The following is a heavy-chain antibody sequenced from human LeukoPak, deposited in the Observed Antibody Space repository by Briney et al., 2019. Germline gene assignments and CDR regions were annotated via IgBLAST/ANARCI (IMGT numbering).Heavy chain of an antibody. CDR3: ASFMTTVTANYYYGMDV. J-gene: IGHJ6*02. Sequence: GGSLRLSCAASGFTFSSYWMHWVRQAPGKGLVWVSRINSDGSSTSYADSVKGRFTISRDNAKNTLYLQMNSLRAEDTAVYYCASFMTTVTANYYYGMDVWGQGPTVTVSS. CDR1: GFTFSSYW. D-gene: IGHD4-17*01. V-gene: IGHV3-74*01. CDR2: INSDGSST.